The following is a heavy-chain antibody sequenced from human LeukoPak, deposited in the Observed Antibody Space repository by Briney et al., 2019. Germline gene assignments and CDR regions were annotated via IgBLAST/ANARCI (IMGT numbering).Heavy chain of an antibody. D-gene: IGHD4-17*01. V-gene: IGHV4-34*01. CDR2: VNHSGYT. J-gene: IGHJ4*02. CDR3: ARMTTGHDY. Sequence: SETLSLTCGVSGTSFTSYYWSWIRQTPGRGLEWIGEVNHSGYTNMNPSLKSRVTISVDTSKNQFSLMMTSVTAADTAVYFCARMTTGHDYWGQGTLVTVSS. CDR1: GTSFTSYY.